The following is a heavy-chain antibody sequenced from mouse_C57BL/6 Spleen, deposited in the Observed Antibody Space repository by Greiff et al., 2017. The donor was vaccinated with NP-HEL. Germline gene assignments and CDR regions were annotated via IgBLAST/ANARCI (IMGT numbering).Heavy chain of an antibody. CDR2: IDPSDSET. V-gene: IGHV1-52*01. CDR3: ARGQLRPNYYAMDY. CDR1: GYTFTSYW. Sequence: QVQLQQPGAELVRPGSSVKLSCKASGYTFTSYWMHWVKQRPIQGLEWIGNIDPSDSETHYNQKFKDKATLTVDKSSSTAYMQLSSLTSEDSAVYYCARGQLRPNYYAMDYWGQGTTVTVSS. D-gene: IGHD3-2*02. J-gene: IGHJ4*01.